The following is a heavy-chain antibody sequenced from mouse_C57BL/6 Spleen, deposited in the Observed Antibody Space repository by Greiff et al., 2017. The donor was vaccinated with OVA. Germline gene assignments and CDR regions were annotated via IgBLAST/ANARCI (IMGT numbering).Heavy chain of an antibody. CDR2: ISSGGDYS. V-gene: IGHV5-9-1*02. Sequence: EVQGVESGAGLVKPGGSLKLSCAASGFTFSSYAMTWVRQTPEKRLEWVAYISSGGDYSYYADTVKGRFTISRDNARNTLYLQMSSLKSEDTAMYYCTRDRAEYDGSSYGYAMDYWGQGTSVTVSS. D-gene: IGHD1-1*01. J-gene: IGHJ4*01. CDR3: TRDRAEYDGSSYGYAMDY. CDR1: GFTFSSYA.